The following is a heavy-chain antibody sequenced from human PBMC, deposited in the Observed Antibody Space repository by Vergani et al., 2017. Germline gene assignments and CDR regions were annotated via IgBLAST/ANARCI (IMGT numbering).Heavy chain of an antibody. CDR1: GYTFTSYY. CDR2: IVVGSGNT. J-gene: IGHJ4*02. Sequence: QVQLVQSGAEVKEPGASVKVSCKASGYTFTSYYMHWVRQAPGQGLEWMGWIVVGSGNTNYAQKFQERVTITRDMSTSTAYMELSSLRSEDTAVYYCASSGYYDSSGYLNYFDYWGQGTLVTVSS. V-gene: IGHV1-46*01. CDR3: ASSGYYDSSGYLNYFDY. D-gene: IGHD3-22*01.